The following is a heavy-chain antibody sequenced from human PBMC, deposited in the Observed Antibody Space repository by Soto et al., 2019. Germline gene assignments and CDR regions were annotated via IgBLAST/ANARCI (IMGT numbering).Heavy chain of an antibody. D-gene: IGHD3-22*01. V-gene: IGHV3-72*01. Sequence: EVQLVESGGGLVQPGGSLRLSCAASGFTFSDHYMDWVRQAPGKGLEWVGRTRNKANSYTTEYAASVKGRFTISRDDSKYSLYLQMNSLKTEDTAVYYCASRRDSSGYYPSPLDPWGQGTLVTVSS. CDR2: TRNKANSYTT. J-gene: IGHJ5*02. CDR3: ASRRDSSGYYPSPLDP. CDR1: GFTFSDHY.